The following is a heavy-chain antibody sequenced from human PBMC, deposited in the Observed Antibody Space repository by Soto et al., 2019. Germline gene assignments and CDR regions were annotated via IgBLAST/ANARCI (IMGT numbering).Heavy chain of an antibody. Sequence: PSETLSLTCTVSGGSISSGDYYWSWIRQPPGKGLEWIGYIYYSGSTYYNPSLKSRVTISVDTSKNQFSLKLSSVTAADTAVYYCARVNLGYSYGPGGWFDPWGQGTLVTVSS. CDR3: ARVNLGYSYGPGGWFDP. CDR1: GGSISSGDYY. CDR2: IYYSGST. J-gene: IGHJ5*02. V-gene: IGHV4-30-4*01. D-gene: IGHD5-18*01.